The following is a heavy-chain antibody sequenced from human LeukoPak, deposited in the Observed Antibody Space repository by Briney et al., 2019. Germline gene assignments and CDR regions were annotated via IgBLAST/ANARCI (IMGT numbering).Heavy chain of an antibody. CDR2: IYYSGST. Sequence: SETLSLTCAVYGESFSDYYWSWIRQPPGKGLEWIGYIYYSGSTNYNPSLKSRVTISVDTSKNQFSLKLSSVTAADTAVYYCARHAIAESGYSYGSFDYWGQGTLVTVSS. CDR3: ARHAIAESGYSYGSFDY. CDR1: GESFSDYY. V-gene: IGHV4-59*08. D-gene: IGHD5-18*01. J-gene: IGHJ4*02.